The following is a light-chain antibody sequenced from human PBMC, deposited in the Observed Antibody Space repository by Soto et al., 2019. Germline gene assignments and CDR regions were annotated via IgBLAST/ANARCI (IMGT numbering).Light chain of an antibody. Sequence: DIVLTQSPGTLYLSPGEGTTLSCRASQSVGTNYLAWYQQKPGQAPRLLIYGASSRATGTPDRFSGSGSGTDFTLTISSLEPEDFAVYYCQQRSKWPLTFGGGTKVDIK. V-gene: IGKV3D-20*02. CDR1: QSVGTNY. CDR3: QQRSKWPLT. CDR2: GAS. J-gene: IGKJ4*01.